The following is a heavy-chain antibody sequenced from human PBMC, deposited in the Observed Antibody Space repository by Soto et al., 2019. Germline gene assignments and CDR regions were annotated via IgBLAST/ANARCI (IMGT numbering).Heavy chain of an antibody. CDR1: GFTFSSYG. J-gene: IGHJ4*02. CDR2: ISYDGSNK. Sequence: QVQLVESGGGVVQPGRSLRLSCAASGFTFSSYGMHWVRQAPGKGLEWVAVISYDGSNKYYADSVKGRFTISRDNSKNPLYLQMNSLRAEDTAVYYCAKGDSGYDYWGQGTLVTVSS. CDR3: AKGDSGYDY. D-gene: IGHD5-12*01. V-gene: IGHV3-30*18.